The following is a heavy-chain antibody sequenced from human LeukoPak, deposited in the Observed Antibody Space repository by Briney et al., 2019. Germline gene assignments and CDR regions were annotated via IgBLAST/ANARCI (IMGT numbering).Heavy chain of an antibody. V-gene: IGHV3-30*18. CDR3: AKDIGLMYYYYGMDV. D-gene: IGHD3-16*01. Sequence: GGSLRLSCAASGFTFSSYGMHWVRQAPGKGLEWVAVISYDGSNKYYADSVKGRFTISRDNSKNTLYLQMNSLRAEDTAVYYCAKDIGLMYYYYGMDVWGKGTTVTVSS. CDR1: GFTFSSYG. CDR2: ISYDGSNK. J-gene: IGHJ6*04.